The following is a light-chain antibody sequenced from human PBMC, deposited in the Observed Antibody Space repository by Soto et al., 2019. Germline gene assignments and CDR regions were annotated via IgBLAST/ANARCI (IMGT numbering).Light chain of an antibody. J-gene: IGLJ1*01. V-gene: IGLV2-8*01. Sequence: QSVLTQPPSASGSPGQSVTISCTGTSSDVGGYNYVSWYQQHPGKAPKLMIYEVSERPSGVPDRFSGSKSGNTASLTVSGLQAEDEADYYCSSYAGSNIYVFXTGTKVTVL. CDR3: SSYAGSNIYV. CDR2: EVS. CDR1: SSDVGGYNY.